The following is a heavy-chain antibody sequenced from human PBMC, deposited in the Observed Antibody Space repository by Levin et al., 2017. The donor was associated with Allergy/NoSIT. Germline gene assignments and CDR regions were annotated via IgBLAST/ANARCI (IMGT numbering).Heavy chain of an antibody. Sequence: SETLSLTCTVSGGSISSGSYYWGWIRQPPGKGLEWVGHIYFTGATYYKPSLESRVTISVDTSKNQFSLEVTSVTAADTAVYYCARCVNAAGWVWFDPWGQGSLVTVSS. J-gene: IGHJ5*02. CDR2: IYFTGAT. CDR3: ARCVNAAGWVWFDP. D-gene: IGHD6-13*01. V-gene: IGHV4-39*01. CDR1: GGSISSGSYY.